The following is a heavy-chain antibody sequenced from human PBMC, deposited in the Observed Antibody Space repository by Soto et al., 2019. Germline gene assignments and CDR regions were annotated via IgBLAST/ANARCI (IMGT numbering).Heavy chain of an antibody. CDR2: ISRSGTTM. V-gene: IGHV3-48*01. Sequence: EVQLVESGGGLVQPGGSLRLSCAASGFIFSRYNMHWVRQAPGKGLEWLSYISRSGTTMYYADSVRGRFTISRDNAKNSLYLQIKTQRVEDTAVYYCARPDYYDTTGYFEDWGEGTLVTVSS. CDR1: GFIFSRYN. D-gene: IGHD3-22*01. J-gene: IGHJ4*02. CDR3: ARPDYYDTTGYFED.